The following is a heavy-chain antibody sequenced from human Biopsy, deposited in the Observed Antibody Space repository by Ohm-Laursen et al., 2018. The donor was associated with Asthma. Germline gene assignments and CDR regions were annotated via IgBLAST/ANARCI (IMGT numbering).Heavy chain of an antibody. CDR2: ISVYNGNT. Sequence: SVKVSCNTSGYTFNSAGITWVRQAPGQGPKWMGWISVYNGNTKVAQKLQDRVTMITDTSTSTAYMELRSLRSDDTAVYFCARAVDYSHYYGIDVWGQGTTVTVS. D-gene: IGHD3-10*01. CDR1: GYTFNSAG. CDR3: ARAVDYSHYYGIDV. V-gene: IGHV1-18*01. J-gene: IGHJ6*02.